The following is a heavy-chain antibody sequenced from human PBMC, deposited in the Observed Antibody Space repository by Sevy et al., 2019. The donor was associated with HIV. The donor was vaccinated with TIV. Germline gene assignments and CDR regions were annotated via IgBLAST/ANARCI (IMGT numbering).Heavy chain of an antibody. Sequence: GGSLRLSCAASGFTFSTYNINWVRHAPGKGLEWVSYISSSSNYIYYADSVKGRFTLSRDNAKNSLYLQMNSLRAEDTAVYYCARVRGYCIGDSCYAAGGMDVWGQGTTVTVSS. CDR1: GFTFSTYN. CDR2: ISSSSNYI. J-gene: IGHJ6*02. D-gene: IGHD2-2*01. CDR3: ARVRGYCIGDSCYAAGGMDV. V-gene: IGHV3-21*01.